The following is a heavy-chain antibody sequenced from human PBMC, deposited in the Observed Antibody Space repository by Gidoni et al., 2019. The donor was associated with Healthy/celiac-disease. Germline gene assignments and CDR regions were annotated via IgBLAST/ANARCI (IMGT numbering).Heavy chain of an antibody. V-gene: IGHV1-2*02. CDR2: INPNSGGT. D-gene: IGHD3-10*01. Sequence: QVQLVQSGAEVKKPGASVKVSCKASGYTFTGYYMHWLRQAPGQGLEWMGWINPNSGGTNYAQKFQGRVTMTRDTSISTAYMELSRLRSDDTAVYYCARDLGITMVRGVIPRLYNWFDPWGQGTLVTVSS. CDR3: ARDLGITMVRGVIPRLYNWFDP. J-gene: IGHJ5*02. CDR1: GYTFTGYY.